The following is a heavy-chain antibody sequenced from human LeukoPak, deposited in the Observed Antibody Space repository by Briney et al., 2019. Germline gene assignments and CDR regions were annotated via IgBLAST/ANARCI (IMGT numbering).Heavy chain of an antibody. D-gene: IGHD6-6*01. CDR2: INPHSGGT. Sequence: ASVKVSCKASVYTFTVYYIQWVRHAPGQGREGVGWINPHSGGTHYAQRFRGRVTQTRDTSLTTAYMELSRLRSDDSAVYYCARKGSSFDYWGQGTLVTVSS. CDR1: VYTFTVYY. J-gene: IGHJ4*02. CDR3: ARKGSSFDY. V-gene: IGHV1-2*02.